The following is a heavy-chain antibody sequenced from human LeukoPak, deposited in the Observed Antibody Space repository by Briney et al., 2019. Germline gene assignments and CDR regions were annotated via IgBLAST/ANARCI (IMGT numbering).Heavy chain of an antibody. D-gene: IGHD6-13*01. CDR3: ARDHDSSSCPYFDY. Sequence: GGSVKLSCAASGFTFSSYEMNWFRQAPGKGLEWVSYISSSGSTIYYADSVKGRFTISRDNAKNSLYLQMNSLRAEDTAVYYCARDHDSSSCPYFDYWGQGTLVTVSS. CDR2: ISSSGSTI. V-gene: IGHV3-48*03. J-gene: IGHJ4*02. CDR1: GFTFSSYE.